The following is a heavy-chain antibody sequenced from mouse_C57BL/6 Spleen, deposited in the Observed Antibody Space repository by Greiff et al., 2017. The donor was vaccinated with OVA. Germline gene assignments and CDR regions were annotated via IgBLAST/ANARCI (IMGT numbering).Heavy chain of an antibody. CDR1: GYSITSCYD. V-gene: IGHV3-1*01. CDR2: ISYSGST. J-gene: IGHJ3*01. Sequence: EVQLQESGPGMVKPSQSLSLTCTVSGYSITSCYDWHGIRHFPGNKLESMGYISYSGSTNYNQSLKSRISITHDTSKNRFFLKLNSVTTEDAATYYYARGRTDWPFAYWGQGTLVTVAA. D-gene: IGHD2-13*01. CDR3: ARGRTDWPFAY.